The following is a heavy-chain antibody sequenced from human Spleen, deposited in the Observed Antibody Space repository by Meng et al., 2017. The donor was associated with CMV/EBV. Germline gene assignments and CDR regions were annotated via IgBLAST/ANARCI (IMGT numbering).Heavy chain of an antibody. CDR2: ISSSTAFI. J-gene: IGHJ5*02. D-gene: IGHD1-14*01. Sequence: AASGITFRSYSMIWVRQAPGKGLEWVSSISSSTAFIYYADSVRGRFTMSRDNSKNTLYLQMNSLRAEDTAVYYCARARYTGYNWFDPWGQGTLVTVSS. CDR1: GITFRSYS. CDR3: ARARYTGYNWFDP. V-gene: IGHV3-21*01.